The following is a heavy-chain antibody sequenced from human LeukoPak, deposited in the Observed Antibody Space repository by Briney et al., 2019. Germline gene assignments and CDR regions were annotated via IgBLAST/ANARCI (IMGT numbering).Heavy chain of an antibody. Sequence: SETLSLTCSVSDVSISNNGRYWAWIRQSPGKGLEWIGYIYYSGSTNYNPSLKSRVTISVDTSRNQFSLKLSSVTAADTAVYYCARDSRYYYYGSGNALWVYYYYYMDVWGKGTTVTVSS. CDR1: DVSISNNGRY. V-gene: IGHV4-61*08. CDR3: ARDSRYYYYGSGNALWVYYYYYMDV. D-gene: IGHD3-10*01. J-gene: IGHJ6*03. CDR2: IYYSGST.